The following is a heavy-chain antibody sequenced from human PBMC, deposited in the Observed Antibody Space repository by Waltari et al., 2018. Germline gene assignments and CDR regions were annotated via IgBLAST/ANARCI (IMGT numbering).Heavy chain of an antibody. CDR3: AIGYDFWSGYRDAFDI. Sequence: EVQLVESGGGLVQPGGSLRLSCAASGFTFSSYWMHWVRQAPGKGLVWVSRTNSDGSSTRYADSVKGRFTISRDNAKNTLYLQMNSLRAEDTAVYYCAIGYDFWSGYRDAFDIWGQGTMVTVSS. CDR2: TNSDGSST. J-gene: IGHJ3*02. D-gene: IGHD3-3*01. V-gene: IGHV3-74*01. CDR1: GFTFSSYW.